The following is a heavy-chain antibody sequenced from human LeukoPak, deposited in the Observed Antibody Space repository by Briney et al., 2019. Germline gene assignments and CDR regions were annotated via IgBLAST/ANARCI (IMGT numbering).Heavy chain of an antibody. D-gene: IGHD6-13*01. J-gene: IGHJ4*01. CDR2: ISYDGSNK. V-gene: IGHV3-30*04. Sequence: PGRSLRLSCAASGFTLSSYAMHWVRQAPGKGLEWVAVISYDGSNKYYADSVKGRFTISRDNSKNTLYLQMNSLRAEDTAVYYCARDIAAVIDYWGHGTLVTVSS. CDR3: ARDIAAVIDY. CDR1: GFTLSSYA.